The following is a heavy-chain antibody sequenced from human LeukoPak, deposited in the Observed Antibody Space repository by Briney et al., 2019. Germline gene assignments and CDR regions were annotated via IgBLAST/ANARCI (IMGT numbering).Heavy chain of an antibody. V-gene: IGHV4-30-2*01. D-gene: IGHD2-2*02. J-gene: IGHJ4*02. CDR2: IYHSGST. CDR3: ARGIPPAAIPDDY. Sequence: PSETLSLTCTVSGGSISSGGYYWSWIRQPPGKGLEWIGYIYHSGSTYYNPSLKSRVTISVDRSKNQFSLKLSSVTAADTAVYYCARGIPPAAIPDDYWGQGTLVTVSS. CDR1: GGSISSGGYY.